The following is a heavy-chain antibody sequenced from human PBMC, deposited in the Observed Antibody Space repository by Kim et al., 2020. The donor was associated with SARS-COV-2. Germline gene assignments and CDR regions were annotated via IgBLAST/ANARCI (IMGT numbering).Heavy chain of an antibody. CDR2: ISSNGADP. CDR1: GFIFDTYA. CDR3: AREGRHYSGTACYLFDY. D-gene: IGHD1-26*01. J-gene: IGHJ4*02. Sequence: GGSLRLSCAASGFIFDTYAMHWVRQTPGKGLEYVAAISSNGADPYYADSVKGRFTISRDNSRNTMYLRMGSLRAEDMGVYYCAREGRHYSGTACYLFDYWGQGTLVTVSS. V-gene: IGHV3-64*02.